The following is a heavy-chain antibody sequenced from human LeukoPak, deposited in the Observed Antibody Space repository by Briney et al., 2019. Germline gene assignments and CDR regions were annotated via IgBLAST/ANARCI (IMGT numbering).Heavy chain of an antibody. Sequence: GGSLRLSCAASGFTLSKNWMHWVRQAPGQGLVWVSRIDEFGGATFYADSVKGRFTISRDDATNTVYLQMNSLRADDTAIYFCTRDLVLGSGSYGHWGQGTLVTVSA. V-gene: IGHV3-74*01. J-gene: IGHJ1*01. CDR1: GFTLSKNW. CDR3: TRDLVLGSGSYGH. CDR2: IDEFGGAT. D-gene: IGHD3-10*01.